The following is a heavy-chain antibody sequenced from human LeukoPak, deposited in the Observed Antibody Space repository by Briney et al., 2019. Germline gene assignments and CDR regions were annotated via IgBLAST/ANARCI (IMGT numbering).Heavy chain of an antibody. CDR1: GGSISSYY. V-gene: IGHV4-59*01. CDR2: IYYSGST. J-gene: IGHJ4*02. CDR3: ASDTDYYDSSGYYFDY. Sequence: SETLSLTCTVYGGSISSYYWSWIRQPPGKGLEWIGYIYYSGSTNYNPSLKSRVTISVDTSKNQFSLKLSSVTAADTAVYYCASDTDYYDSSGYYFDYWGQGTLVTVSS. D-gene: IGHD3-22*01.